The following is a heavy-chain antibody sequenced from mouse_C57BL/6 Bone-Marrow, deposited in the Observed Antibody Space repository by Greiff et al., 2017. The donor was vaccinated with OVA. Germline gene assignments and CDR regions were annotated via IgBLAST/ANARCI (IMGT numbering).Heavy chain of an antibody. CDR2: IYPGGGYT. Sequence: VKVVESGAELVRPGTSVKMSCKASGYTFTNYWIGWAKQRPGHGLEWIGDIYPGGGYTNYNEKFKGKATLTADKSSSTAYMQFSSLTSEDSAIYYCARNYGSSYHWYFDVWGTGTTVTVSS. J-gene: IGHJ1*03. D-gene: IGHD1-1*01. V-gene: IGHV1-63*01. CDR3: ARNYGSSYHWYFDV. CDR1: GYTFTNYW.